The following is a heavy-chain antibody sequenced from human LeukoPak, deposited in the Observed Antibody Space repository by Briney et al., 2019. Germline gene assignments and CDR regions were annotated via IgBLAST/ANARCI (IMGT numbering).Heavy chain of an antibody. Sequence: GRSLRDSCAASGFSFSSYAMHWVRQAPAKGVEWVAFMSYDGTKEHYADTVKGRFTISRDNSMNTLYLQINSLGPEDTAVYYCAKDRYGSGNNYLDAWGQGTLVTVSS. J-gene: IGHJ4*02. V-gene: IGHV3-30*18. CDR1: GFSFSSYA. D-gene: IGHD3-10*01. CDR3: AKDRYGSGNNYLDA. CDR2: MSYDGTKE.